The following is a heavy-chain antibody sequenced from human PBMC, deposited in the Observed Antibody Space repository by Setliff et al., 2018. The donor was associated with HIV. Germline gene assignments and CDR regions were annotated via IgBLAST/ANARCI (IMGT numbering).Heavy chain of an antibody. V-gene: IGHV4-4*09. J-gene: IGHJ5*01. CDR2: IYGSGST. CDR3: AKRAVQDGTVTSSNWFES. D-gene: IGHD1-7*01. Sequence: SETLSLTCAVSGDSIGTFSWHWLRQPPGKGLEWIGYIYGSGSTGYNPSLTSRVTMSTDTPNNRFALKLTSVTAADTAVYYCAKRAVQDGTVTSSNWFESWGQGTLVTVSS. CDR1: GDSIGTFS.